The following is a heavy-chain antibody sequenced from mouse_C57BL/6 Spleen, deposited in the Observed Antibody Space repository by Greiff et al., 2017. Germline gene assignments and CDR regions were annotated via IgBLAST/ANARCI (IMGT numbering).Heavy chain of an antibody. D-gene: IGHD1-1*01. V-gene: IGHV1-55*01. CDR3: ARRITTVVAFDY. Sequence: QVQLQQPGAELVKPGASVKMSCKASGYTSTSYWITWVKQRPGQGFEWIGDIYPGSGSTNYHEKFKSKATLTVDTSSRTAYMRLSSLTSEDSAVYYCARRITTVVAFDYWGQGTTLTVSS. J-gene: IGHJ2*01. CDR1: GYTSTSYW. CDR2: IYPGSGST.